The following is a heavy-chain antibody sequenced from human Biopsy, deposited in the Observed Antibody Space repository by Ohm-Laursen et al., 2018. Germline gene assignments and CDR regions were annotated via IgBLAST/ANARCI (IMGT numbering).Heavy chain of an antibody. CDR2: KHYRGGS. J-gene: IGHJ3*02. Sequence: PSETLSLTCTVSGDSVTSDNYFWAWIRQPPGKGLEWIGSKHYRGGSYSNPSLRSRVAMSVDTAKNQISLTLASVTAADTAVYFCARRVVLTKPRRAFDIWGQGTVVTVSS. V-gene: IGHV4-39*01. CDR1: GDSVTSDNYF. D-gene: IGHD2-21*02. CDR3: ARRVVLTKPRRAFDI.